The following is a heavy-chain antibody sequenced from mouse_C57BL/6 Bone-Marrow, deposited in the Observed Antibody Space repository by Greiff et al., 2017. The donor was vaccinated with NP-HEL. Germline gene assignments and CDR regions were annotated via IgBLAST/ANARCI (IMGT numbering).Heavy chain of an antibody. V-gene: IGHV1-55*01. CDR3: ARTLTTVVESYFDY. D-gene: IGHD1-1*01. Sequence: VQLQQPGAELVKPGASVKMSCKASGYTFTSYWITWVKQRPGQGLEWIGDIYPGSGSTNYNEKFKSKATLTVDTSSSTAYMQLSSLTSEDSAVYYCARTLTTVVESYFDYWGQGTTLTVSS. CDR1: GYTFTSYW. J-gene: IGHJ2*01. CDR2: IYPGSGST.